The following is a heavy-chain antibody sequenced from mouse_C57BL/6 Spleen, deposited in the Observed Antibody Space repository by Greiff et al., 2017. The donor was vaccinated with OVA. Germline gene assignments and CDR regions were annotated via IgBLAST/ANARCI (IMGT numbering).Heavy chain of an antibody. CDR3: ARSDDYDRVYYAMDY. CDR1: GFNIKDYY. J-gene: IGHJ4*01. D-gene: IGHD2-4*01. V-gene: IGHV14-2*01. Sequence: EVQLVESGAELVKPGASVKLSCTASGFNIKDYYMHWVKQRTEQGLEWIGRIDPEDGETKYAPKFQGKATITADTSSNTAYLQLSSLTSEDTAVYYCARSDDYDRVYYAMDYWGQGTSVTVSS. CDR2: IDPEDGET.